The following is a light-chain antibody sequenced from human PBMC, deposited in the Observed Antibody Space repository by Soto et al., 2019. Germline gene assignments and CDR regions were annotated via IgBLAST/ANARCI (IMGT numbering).Light chain of an antibody. CDR3: TSWTTSITMI. V-gene: IGLV2-14*03. CDR2: DVD. J-gene: IGLJ2*01. Sequence: QSALTQPASVSGSPGQSITISCTGTRSDIGAYNFVSWYQQHPGEVPKLILYDVDVRPSGVSNCFSGSKPGNTASLTISGLQAEDEAGYYCTSWTTSITMIFGGGTKLTVL. CDR1: RSDIGAYNF.